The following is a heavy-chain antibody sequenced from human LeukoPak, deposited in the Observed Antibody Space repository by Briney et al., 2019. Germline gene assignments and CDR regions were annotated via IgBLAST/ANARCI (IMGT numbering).Heavy chain of an antibody. V-gene: IGHV3-7*01. J-gene: IGHJ4*02. CDR2: IKQDGSEK. Sequence: GGSLRLSCAASGFSLSSYWMTWVRQAPGKGLEWVANIKQDGSEKNYVDSVKGRFTISRDNAKNSLYLQMNSLRVEDTAIYYCVRGGAARPDYWGQGTMVTVSS. CDR1: GFSLSSYW. CDR3: VRGGAARPDY. D-gene: IGHD6-6*01.